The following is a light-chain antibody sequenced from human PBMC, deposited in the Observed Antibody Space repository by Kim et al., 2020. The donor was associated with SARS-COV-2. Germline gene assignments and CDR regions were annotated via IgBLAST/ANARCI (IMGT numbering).Light chain of an antibody. CDR1: KLGDKY. Sequence: VSPGQTASITCSGDKLGDKYACWYQQKPGQSPVLVIYQDSKRPSGIPERFSGSNSGNTATLTISETQAMDEADYYCQAWDSSTVVFGGGTQLTVL. CDR2: QDS. V-gene: IGLV3-1*01. J-gene: IGLJ2*01. CDR3: QAWDSSTVV.